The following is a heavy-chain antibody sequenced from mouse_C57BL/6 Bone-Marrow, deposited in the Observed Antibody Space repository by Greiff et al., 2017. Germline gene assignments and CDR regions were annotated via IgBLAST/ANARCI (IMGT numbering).Heavy chain of an antibody. CDR3: ARRPGSRFDY. CDR1: GFTFSSYG. Sequence: EVHLVESGGDLVKPGGSLKLSCAASGFTFSSYGMSWVRQTPDKRLEWVATISSGGSYTYYPDSVKGRFTISRDNAKNTLYLQMSSLQSDDTSMYYCARRPGSRFDYWGQGTTLTVSS. V-gene: IGHV5-6*01. J-gene: IGHJ2*01. CDR2: ISSGGSYT. D-gene: IGHD1-1*01.